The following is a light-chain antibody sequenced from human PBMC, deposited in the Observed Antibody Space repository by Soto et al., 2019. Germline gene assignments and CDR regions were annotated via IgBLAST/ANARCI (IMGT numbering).Light chain of an antibody. CDR1: NSNLGAGYD. CDR2: GNS. J-gene: IGLJ3*02. CDR3: QSYDTSLSGSGV. Sequence: QPVLTQPPSVSGAPGQRVTISCTGSNSNLGAGYDVHWYQHLPGTPPKLLIYGNSNRPSGVPDRFSGSKSGTSASLAITGLQAEDEADYDCQSYDTSLSGSGVFGGGTKLTVL. V-gene: IGLV1-40*01.